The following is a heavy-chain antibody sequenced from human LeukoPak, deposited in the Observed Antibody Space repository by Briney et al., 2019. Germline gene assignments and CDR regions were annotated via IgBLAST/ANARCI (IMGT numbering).Heavy chain of an antibody. J-gene: IGHJ4*02. Sequence: GGPLRLSCAASGFTFNSYWVNWVRQAPGKGLEWVANINQDRSDKKYVDSVKGRFTISRDNDKNSVYLQMNGLRAKDTAVYYCGYSSGWLFDYWGQGAQVTVSS. V-gene: IGHV3-7*01. CDR2: INQDRSDK. CDR1: GFTFNSYW. D-gene: IGHD6-19*01. CDR3: GYSSGWLFDY.